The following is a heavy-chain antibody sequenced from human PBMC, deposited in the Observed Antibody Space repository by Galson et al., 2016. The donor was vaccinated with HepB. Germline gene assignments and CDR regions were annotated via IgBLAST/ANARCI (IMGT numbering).Heavy chain of an antibody. CDR1: GFTFSSYS. J-gene: IGHJ5*01. V-gene: IGHV3-48*02. CDR3: ARENYGGYFDSVGWAFNS. D-gene: IGHD2-21*02. Sequence: SLRLSCAASGFTFSSYSMNWVRQAPGKGLEWVSYISTTSGAIFYADSVKHLFTISRENAQNSLFLLMSSLRDEDNAVYYCARENYGGYFDSVGWAFNSWGHGTLVTVSP. CDR2: ISTTSGAI.